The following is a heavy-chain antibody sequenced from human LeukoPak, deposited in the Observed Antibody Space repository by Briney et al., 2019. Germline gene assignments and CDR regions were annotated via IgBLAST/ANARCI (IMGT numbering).Heavy chain of an antibody. J-gene: IGHJ4*02. V-gene: IGHV4-59*12. CDR2: IYYTGST. CDR3: ARDGLHFDY. CDR1: GGSISSYY. Sequence: PSETLSLTCTVSGGSISSYYWNWIRQPPGKGLEWIGYIYYTGSTNYNPSLKSRVTISVDTSKNQFSLKLSSVTAADTAVYYCARDGLHFDYWGQGTLVTVSS.